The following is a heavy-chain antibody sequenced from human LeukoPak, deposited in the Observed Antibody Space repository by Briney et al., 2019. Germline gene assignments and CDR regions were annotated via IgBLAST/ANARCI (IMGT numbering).Heavy chain of an antibody. CDR3: ARDLGYYDSSGYYDY. CDR1: GFTFSSYS. V-gene: IGHV3-21*01. CDR2: ISSSSSYI. D-gene: IGHD3-22*01. J-gene: IGHJ4*02. Sequence: PGGSLRPSCAASGFTFSSYSMNWVRQAPGKGLEWVSSISSSSSYIYYADSVKGRFTISRDNAKNSLYLQMNSLRAEDTAVYYCARDLGYYDSSGYYDYWGQGTLVTVSS.